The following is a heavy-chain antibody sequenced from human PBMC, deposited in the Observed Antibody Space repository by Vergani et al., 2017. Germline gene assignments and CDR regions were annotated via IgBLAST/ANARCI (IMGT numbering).Heavy chain of an antibody. CDR1: GGSITSGSFY. Sequence: QVQLHESGPGLVKPSQTLSLTCTVSGGSITSGSFYWSWIRQPAGKGLEWIGRIHSSGTTNYNPSLKSRFTLSVDTSKNLLSLRMTSVTAADTAVYYCARDSWTSELRGVYWFDTWGQGTLVSVSS. V-gene: IGHV4-61*02. CDR2: IHSSGTT. J-gene: IGHJ5*02. D-gene: IGHD3-10*01. CDR3: ARDSWTSELRGVYWFDT.